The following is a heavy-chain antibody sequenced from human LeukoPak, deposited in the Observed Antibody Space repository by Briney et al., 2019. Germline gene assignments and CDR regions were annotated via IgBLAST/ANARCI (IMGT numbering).Heavy chain of an antibody. CDR2: IIPILGIA. CDR1: GGTFSSYA. Sequence: SVKVSCKASGGTFSSYAISWVRQAPGQGLKWMGRIIPILGIANYAQKFQGRVTITADKSTSTAYMELSSLRSEDTAVYYCVSGYCSSTSCREGYYFDYWGQGTLVTVSS. D-gene: IGHD2-2*01. J-gene: IGHJ4*02. V-gene: IGHV1-69*04. CDR3: VSGYCSSTSCREGYYFDY.